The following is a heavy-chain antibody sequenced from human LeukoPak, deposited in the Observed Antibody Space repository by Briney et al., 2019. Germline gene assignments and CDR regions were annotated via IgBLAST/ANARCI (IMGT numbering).Heavy chain of an antibody. J-gene: IGHJ4*02. CDR1: GFTISTYG. CDR2: ISGGTT. CDR3: AKSVYHSGNY. D-gene: IGHD3-10*01. V-gene: IGHV3-23*01. Sequence: PGGSLRLSCAASGFTISTYGMSWVREAPGKGLEWVSSISGGTTYYADSVKGRFTTSRDNPKNTVSLQMNSLSAEDTAVYYCAKSVYHSGNYWGQGTLVTVSS.